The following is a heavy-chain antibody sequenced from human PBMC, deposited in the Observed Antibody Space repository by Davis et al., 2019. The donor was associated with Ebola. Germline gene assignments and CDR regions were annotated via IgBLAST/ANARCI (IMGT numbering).Heavy chain of an antibody. CDR3: ARAMYSGSYQYYFDY. D-gene: IGHD1-26*01. CDR2: INPNSGGT. V-gene: IGHV1-2*02. J-gene: IGHJ4*02. CDR1: GYTFTGYY. Sequence: ASVKVSCKASGYTFTGYYMHWVRPAPGQGLEWMGWINPNSGGTNYAQKFQGRVTMTRDTSIRSAYMELNGLRSDDTAVYYCARAMYSGSYQYYFDYWGQGTVVTVSS.